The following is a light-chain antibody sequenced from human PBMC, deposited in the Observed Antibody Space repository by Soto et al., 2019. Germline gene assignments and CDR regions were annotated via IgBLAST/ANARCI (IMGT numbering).Light chain of an antibody. CDR2: GAS. J-gene: IGKJ2*01. CDR3: QQYNTWPYT. CDR1: QSVSSN. Sequence: EIVMTQSPATLSVSPGERATLSCRASQSVSSNLAWYQQKPGQAPRLLISGASTRATGIPARFSGSGSGTEFTLTISSLQSEELAVYYCQQYNTWPYTFGQGTKLEIK. V-gene: IGKV3-15*01.